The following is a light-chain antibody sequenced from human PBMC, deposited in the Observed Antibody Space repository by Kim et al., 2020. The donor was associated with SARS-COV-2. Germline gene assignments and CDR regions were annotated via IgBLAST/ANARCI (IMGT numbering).Light chain of an antibody. CDR2: LNSDGSH. Sequence: GASVKLTCTLSSGHSSYAIAWYQQQPEKGPRYLMKLNSDGSHSKGDGIPDRFSGSSSGAERYLTISSLQSEDEADYYCQTWGTDVVFGGGTKLTVL. J-gene: IGLJ2*01. V-gene: IGLV4-69*01. CDR3: QTWGTDVV. CDR1: SGHSSYA.